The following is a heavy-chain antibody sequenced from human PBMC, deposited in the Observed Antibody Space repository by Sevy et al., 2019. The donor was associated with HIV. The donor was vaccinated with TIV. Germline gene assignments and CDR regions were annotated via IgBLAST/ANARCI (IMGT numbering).Heavy chain of an antibody. J-gene: IGHJ6*02. D-gene: IGHD3-10*01. CDR2: MSNSGTTI. V-gene: IGHV3-11*01. Sequence: GGSLRLSCAASGFFFSDYHMSWIRQAPGKGLEWISYMSNSGTTIYYAESVKGRFSISRDNAEKSLYLQMNSLRAEDTAVYYCARAWFGEADGMDVWGQGTTVTVSS. CDR3: ARAWFGEADGMDV. CDR1: GFFFSDYH.